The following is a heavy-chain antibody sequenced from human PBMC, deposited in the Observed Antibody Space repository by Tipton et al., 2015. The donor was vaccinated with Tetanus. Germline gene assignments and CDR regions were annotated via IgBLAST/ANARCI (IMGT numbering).Heavy chain of an antibody. D-gene: IGHD1-26*01. CDR2: IYHSGST. CDR1: GGSISSSSYY. J-gene: IGHJ3*02. CDR3: ARDSYPDAFDI. Sequence: TLSLTCTVSGGSISSSSYYWGWIRQPPGKGLEWIGSIYHSGSTYYNPSLKSRVTISVDTPKHQFSLKLSSVTAADTAVYYCARDSYPDAFDIWGQGTMVTVSS. V-gene: IGHV4-39*07.